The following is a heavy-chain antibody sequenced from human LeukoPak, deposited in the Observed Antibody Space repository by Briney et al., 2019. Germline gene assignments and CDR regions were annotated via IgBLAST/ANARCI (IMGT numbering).Heavy chain of an antibody. CDR2: ISAYNGNT. Sequence: ASVKVSCKASGYTFTSYGISWVRQAPGQGLEWMGWISAYNGNTNYAQKLQGRVTMTTDTSTSTAYMELRSLRADDTAVYYCARDHSGVYYDFWSGYYTIDYWGQGTLVNVSS. CDR3: ARDHSGVYYDFWSGYYTIDY. V-gene: IGHV1-18*01. CDR1: GYTFTSYG. J-gene: IGHJ4*02. D-gene: IGHD3-3*01.